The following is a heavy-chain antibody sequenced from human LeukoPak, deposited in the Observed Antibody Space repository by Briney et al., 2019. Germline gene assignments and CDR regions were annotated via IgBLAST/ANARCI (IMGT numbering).Heavy chain of an antibody. CDR2: IIPIFGTA. D-gene: IGHD3-10*01. CDR3: ARDGYYGSGSYGFSY. Sequence: SVKVSCKASGGTLSSYAISWVRQAPGQGLEWMGGIIPIFGTANYAQKFQGRVTITADESTSTAYMELSSLRSEDTAVYYCARDGYYGSGSYGFSYWGQGTLVTVSS. J-gene: IGHJ4*02. CDR1: GGTLSSYA. V-gene: IGHV1-69*01.